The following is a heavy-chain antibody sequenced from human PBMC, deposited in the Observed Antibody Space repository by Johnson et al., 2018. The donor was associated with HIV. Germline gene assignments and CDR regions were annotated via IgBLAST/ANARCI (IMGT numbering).Heavy chain of an antibody. V-gene: IGHV3-15*02. CDR2: IKRKSDGGTT. Sequence: EKLVESGGTLVKPGGSLRLSCAASGFSFSNTWLSWVRQAPGKGLEWVARIKRKSDGGTTDYAAPVKGRFSISRDDSKSTVYLQMNSLKTEDSAVYYCTTDLIVVIPIGAFDVWGQGTMVTVSS. CDR3: TTDLIVVIPIGAFDV. CDR1: GFSFSNTW. J-gene: IGHJ3*01. D-gene: IGHD2-21*01.